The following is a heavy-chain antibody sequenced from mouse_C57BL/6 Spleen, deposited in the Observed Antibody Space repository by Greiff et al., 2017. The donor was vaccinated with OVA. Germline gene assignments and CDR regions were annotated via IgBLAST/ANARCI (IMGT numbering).Heavy chain of an antibody. J-gene: IGHJ2*01. V-gene: IGHV1-69*01. CDR1: GYTFTSYW. CDR2: IDPSDSYT. CDR3: AREGEGDY. Sequence: VQLQQPGAELVMRGASVKLSCKASGYTFTSYWMHWVKQRPGQGLEWIGEIDPSDSYTNYNQKFKGKSTLTVDKSSSTAYMQLSSLTSEDSAVYYCAREGEGDYWGQGTTLTVSS.